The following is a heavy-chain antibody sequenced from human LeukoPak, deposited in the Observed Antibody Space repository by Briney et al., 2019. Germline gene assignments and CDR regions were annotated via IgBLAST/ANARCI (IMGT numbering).Heavy chain of an antibody. V-gene: IGHV3-11*01. CDR2: ISSSGSTI. Sequence: GGSLRLSCAASGFTFSSYAMSWIRQAPGKGLEWVSYISSSGSTIYYADSVKGRFTISRDNAKNSLYLQMNSLRAEDTAVYYCARVIGFTMIVVDTWYFDLWGRGTLVTVSS. CDR3: ARVIGFTMIVVDTWYFDL. CDR1: GFTFSSYA. D-gene: IGHD3-22*01. J-gene: IGHJ2*01.